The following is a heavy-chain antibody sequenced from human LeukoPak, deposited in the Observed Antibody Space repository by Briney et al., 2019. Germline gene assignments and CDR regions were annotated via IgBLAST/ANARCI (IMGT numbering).Heavy chain of an antibody. D-gene: IGHD2-2*01. Sequence: GGPLRLSCAASGFSFNSYGMHWVRQAPGKGLDWVAVISYDGSNKYYADSVKGRFTISRDNSKNTLYLQMNSLRAEDTAVYYCAKDMGPYCSSTSCHGIFDYWGQGTLVTVSS. V-gene: IGHV3-30*18. CDR3: AKDMGPYCSSTSCHGIFDY. CDR1: GFSFNSYG. CDR2: ISYDGSNK. J-gene: IGHJ4*02.